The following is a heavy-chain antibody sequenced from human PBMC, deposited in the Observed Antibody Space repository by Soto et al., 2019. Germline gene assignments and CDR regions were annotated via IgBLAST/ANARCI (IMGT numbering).Heavy chain of an antibody. CDR3: ASGGSGSYCYL. CDR2: ISSSSSYI. V-gene: IGHV3-21*01. Sequence: GGSLRLSCAASGFTFSSYSMNWVRQAPGKGLEWVSSISSSSSYIYYADSVKGRFTISRDNAKNSLYLQMNSLRAEDTAVYYCASGGSGSYCYLWGRGTLVTVSS. D-gene: IGHD3-10*01. J-gene: IGHJ2*01. CDR1: GFTFSSYS.